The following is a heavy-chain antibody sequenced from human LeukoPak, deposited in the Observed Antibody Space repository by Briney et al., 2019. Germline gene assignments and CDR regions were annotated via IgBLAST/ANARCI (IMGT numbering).Heavy chain of an antibody. V-gene: IGHV4-34*01. CDR2: INHSGST. CDR1: GGPFSGYY. J-gene: IGHJ6*03. CDR3: ARDSGYSYADHYYYYMDV. D-gene: IGHD5-18*01. Sequence: SETLSLTCAVYGGPFSGYYWSWIRQPPGKGLEWIGEINHSGSTNYNPSLKSRVTMSVDTSKNQFSLKLSSVTAADTAVYYCARDSGYSYADHYYYYMDVWGKGTTVTVSS.